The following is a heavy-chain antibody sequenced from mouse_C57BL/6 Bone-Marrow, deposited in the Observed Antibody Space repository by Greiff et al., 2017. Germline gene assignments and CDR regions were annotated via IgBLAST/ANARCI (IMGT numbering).Heavy chain of an antibody. D-gene: IGHD1-1*01. CDR3: SGSEGWFAY. CDR2: IDPENGDT. Sequence: VHVKQSGAELVRPGASVKLSCTASGFTFKDDCMHWVKQRPEQGLEWIGWIDPENGDTEYASKFQGKATITADTSSNPAYLQLSSLTSEDTAVYYCSGSEGWFAYWGQGTRVTVSA. CDR1: GFTFKDDC. J-gene: IGHJ3*01. V-gene: IGHV14-4*01.